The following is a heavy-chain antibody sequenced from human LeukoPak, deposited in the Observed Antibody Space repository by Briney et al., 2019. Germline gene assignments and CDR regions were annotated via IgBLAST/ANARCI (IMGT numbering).Heavy chain of an antibody. Sequence: AGRPLRLSCAASGFTFDDYAMHWVRQAPGKGLEWVSGISWNSGSIGYADSVKGRFTISRDNAKNSLYLQMNSLRAEDTALYYCAKDFHSSGWSHFDYWGQGTLVTVSS. CDR3: AKDFHSSGWSHFDY. V-gene: IGHV3-9*01. CDR2: ISWNSGSI. D-gene: IGHD6-19*01. J-gene: IGHJ4*02. CDR1: GFTFDDYA.